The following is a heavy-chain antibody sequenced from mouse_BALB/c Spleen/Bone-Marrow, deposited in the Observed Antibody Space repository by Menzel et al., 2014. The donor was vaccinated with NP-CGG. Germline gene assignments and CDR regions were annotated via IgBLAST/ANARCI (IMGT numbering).Heavy chain of an antibody. J-gene: IGHJ1*01. V-gene: IGHV1-39*01. D-gene: IGHD2-2*01. CDR1: GYSFTGXN. Sequence: EVKLMDSGPELEKPGASVKISCKASGYSFTGXNXNWVKQSIGKSLEWIGNIDPYYGGTSYNQKFKGKATLTVDKSSSTAYMQLKSLTSEDSAIYYCASYGYDYWYFDVWGAGTTVTVSS. CDR2: IDPYYGGT. CDR3: ASYGYDYWYFDV.